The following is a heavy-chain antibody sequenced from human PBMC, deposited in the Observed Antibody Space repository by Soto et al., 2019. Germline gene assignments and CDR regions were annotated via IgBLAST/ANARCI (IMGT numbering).Heavy chain of an antibody. CDR2: IDPSDSYT. D-gene: IGHD2-15*01. Sequence: PGESLKISCKGSGYSFTSYWISWVRQMPGKGLEWMGRIDPSDSYTNYSPSFQGHVTISADKSISTAYLQWSSLKASDTAMYYCALSLFLSSGGPLWAFDFWGQGTTVIGSS. J-gene: IGHJ3*01. V-gene: IGHV5-10-1*01. CDR3: ALSLFLSSGGPLWAFDF. CDR1: GYSFTSYW.